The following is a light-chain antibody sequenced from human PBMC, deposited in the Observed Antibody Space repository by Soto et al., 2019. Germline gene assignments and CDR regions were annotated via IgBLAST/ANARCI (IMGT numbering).Light chain of an antibody. Sequence: SAPRLSQSQGERATLSCRASQSVGSSLVWYQQKPGQAPSLLIYGASTRATGIPARFSGSGSGTEFTLTITGLQSEDFAVYYCQQYNNWLRTFGQGTRLEIK. CDR3: QQYNNWLRT. CDR2: GAS. J-gene: IGKJ5*01. V-gene: IGKV3-15*01. CDR1: QSVGSS.